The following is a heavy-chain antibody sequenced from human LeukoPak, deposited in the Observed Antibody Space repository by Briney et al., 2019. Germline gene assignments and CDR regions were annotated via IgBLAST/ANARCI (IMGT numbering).Heavy chain of an antibody. CDR3: ARDEGIVVVPAAAPFDC. J-gene: IGHJ4*02. CDR2: ISAYNGNT. CDR1: GYTFTSYG. Sequence: GASVKVSCKASGYTFTSYGISWVRQAPGQGLEWMGWISAYNGNTNYAQKLQGRVTMTTDTSTSTAYMELRSLRSDDTAVYYCARDEGIVVVPAAAPFDCWGQGTLVTVSS. D-gene: IGHD2-2*01. V-gene: IGHV1-18*01.